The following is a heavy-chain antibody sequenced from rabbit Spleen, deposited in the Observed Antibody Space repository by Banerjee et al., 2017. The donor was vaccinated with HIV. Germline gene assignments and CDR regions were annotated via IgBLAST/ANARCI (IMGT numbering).Heavy chain of an antibody. D-gene: IGHD1-1*01. Sequence: QQQLVESGGGLVQPEGSLTLTCKASGFSFSSDYWISWVRQAPGKGLDCIACIYADSSGSTYYASWAKGRFTISKTSSTTVTLQMTSVTAADTATYFCARSDSSINWGSNLWGPGTLVTVS. CDR2: IYADSSGST. V-gene: IGHV1S45*01. J-gene: IGHJ4*01. CDR3: ARSDSSINWGSNL. CDR1: GFSFSSDYW.